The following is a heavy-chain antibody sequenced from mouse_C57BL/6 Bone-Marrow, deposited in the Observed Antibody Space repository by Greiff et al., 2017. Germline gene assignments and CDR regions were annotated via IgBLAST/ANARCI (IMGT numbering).Heavy chain of an antibody. Sequence: VQLQQSVAELVRPGASVKLSCTASGFNIKNTYMHWVKQRPEQGLEWIGRIDPANGNTKYAPQFQGKATITADTSSNTAYLQLSSLTSEDTAIYYCAIPYYYGSSQFSYWGRGTLITVSA. V-gene: IGHV14-3*01. CDR3: AIPYYYGSSQFSY. D-gene: IGHD1-1*01. J-gene: IGHJ3*01. CDR1: GFNIKNTY. CDR2: IDPANGNT.